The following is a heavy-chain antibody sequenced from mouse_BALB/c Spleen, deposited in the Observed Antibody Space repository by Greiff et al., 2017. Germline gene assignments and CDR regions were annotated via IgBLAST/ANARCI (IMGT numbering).Heavy chain of an antibody. CDR1: GFSLTSYG. Sequence: QVQLQQSGPGLVQPSQSLSITCTVSGFSLTSYGVHWVRQSPGKGLEWLGVIWSGGSTDYNAAFISRLSISNDNSKHQVFFKMTSLQADDTAIYYCARNDYGSSYWFAYWGQGTLVTVSA. V-gene: IGHV2-4-1*01. J-gene: IGHJ3*01. CDR3: ARNDYGSSYWFAY. D-gene: IGHD1-1*01. CDR2: IWSGGST.